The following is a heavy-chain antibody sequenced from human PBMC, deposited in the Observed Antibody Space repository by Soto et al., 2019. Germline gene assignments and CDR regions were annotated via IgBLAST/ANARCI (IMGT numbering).Heavy chain of an antibody. V-gene: IGHV4-34*01. CDR1: GRSFSGYY. Sequence: PSETLSLTCAVYGRSFSGYYWSWIRQPPGKGLEWIGEINHSGSTNYNPSLKSRVTISVDTSKNQFSLKLSSVTAADTAVYYCARSRKDTAMVRDFDYWGQGTLVTVS. J-gene: IGHJ4*02. CDR2: INHSGST. D-gene: IGHD5-18*01. CDR3: ARSRKDTAMVRDFDY.